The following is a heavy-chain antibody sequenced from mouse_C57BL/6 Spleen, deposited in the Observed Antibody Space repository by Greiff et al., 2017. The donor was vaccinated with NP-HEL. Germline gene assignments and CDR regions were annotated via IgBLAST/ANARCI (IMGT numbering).Heavy chain of an antibody. CDR2: IYPGDGDT. CDR1: GYAFSSSW. V-gene: IGHV1-82*01. CDR3: ARSAYYGSRIPDY. Sequence: VQLQQSGPELVKPGASVKISCKASGYAFSSSWMNWVKQRPGKGLEWIGRIYPGDGDTNYNGKFKGKATLTADKSSSTAYMQLSSLTSEDSAVYFCARSAYYGSRIPDYWGQGTTLTVSS. J-gene: IGHJ2*01. D-gene: IGHD1-1*01.